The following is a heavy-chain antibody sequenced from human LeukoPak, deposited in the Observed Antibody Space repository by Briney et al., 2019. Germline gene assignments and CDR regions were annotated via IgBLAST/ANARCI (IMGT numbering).Heavy chain of an antibody. CDR3: ARGGYDILTGLANWFDP. V-gene: IGHV3-33*01. J-gene: IGHJ5*02. D-gene: IGHD3-9*01. CDR2: IWYDGSNK. CDR1: GFTFSSYG. Sequence: PGRSLRLSCAASGFTFSSYGMHWARQAPGKGLEWVAVIWYDGSNKYYADSVKGRFTISRDNSKNTLYLQMNSLRAEDTAVYYCARGGYDILTGLANWFDPWGQGTLVTVSS.